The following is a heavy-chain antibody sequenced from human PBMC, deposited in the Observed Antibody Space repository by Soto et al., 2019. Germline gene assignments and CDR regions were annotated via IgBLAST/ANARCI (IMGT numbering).Heavy chain of an antibody. J-gene: IGHJ4*02. Sequence: GGSLRLSSAASGFTFSSYAMSWVRQAPGKGLEWVSAISGSGGSTYYADSVKGRFTISRDNSKNTLYLQMNSLRAEDTAVYYCAKSHEFGVVILYYFDYWGQGTLVTVSS. CDR3: AKSHEFGVVILYYFDY. CDR2: ISGSGGST. CDR1: GFTFSSYA. D-gene: IGHD3-3*01. V-gene: IGHV3-23*01.